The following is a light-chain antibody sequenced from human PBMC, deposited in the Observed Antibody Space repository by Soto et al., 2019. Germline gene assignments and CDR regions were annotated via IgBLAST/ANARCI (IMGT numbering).Light chain of an antibody. CDR2: GAS. CDR1: QSVISTY. Sequence: EIVMTQSPATLSVSPGERATFSCRASQSVISTYLAWYQQKPGQAPRLLIYGASSRATGIPDRFSGSGSGTDFTLTISRLEPEDFAVYYCQQYGSSPITFGQGTRLEIK. CDR3: QQYGSSPIT. V-gene: IGKV3-20*01. J-gene: IGKJ5*01.